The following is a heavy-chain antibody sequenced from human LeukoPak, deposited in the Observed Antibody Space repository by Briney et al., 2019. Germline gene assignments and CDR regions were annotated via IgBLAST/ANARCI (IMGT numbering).Heavy chain of an antibody. CDR3: AKGGYGTNPLQH. CDR1: GFTFTTSA. J-gene: IGHJ1*01. V-gene: IGHV1-58*01. D-gene: IGHD2-8*01. Sequence: ASVKVSCKASGFTFTTSAVQWVRQARGQRLEWMGWIIVGSGTTNYAQSLQGRLTITRDMSTSTANMELRGLRSEDTAVYYCAKGGYGTNPLQHWGQGTLVVVSS. CDR2: IIVGSGTT.